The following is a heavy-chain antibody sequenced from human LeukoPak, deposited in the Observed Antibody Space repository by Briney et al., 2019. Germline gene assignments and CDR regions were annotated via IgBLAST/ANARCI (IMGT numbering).Heavy chain of an antibody. Sequence: SETLSLTCTVSGASINPFYWTWIRQSPGKGLEWIGYIYYTGKTNYNPSLESRVTMSVDTSKKQFSLKLSSVTAADTAVYHCATSRYSYSWPNDYWGQGTLVTVSS. CDR1: GASINPFY. J-gene: IGHJ4*02. CDR2: IYYTGKT. V-gene: IGHV4-59*12. CDR3: ATSRYSYSWPNDY. D-gene: IGHD6-13*01.